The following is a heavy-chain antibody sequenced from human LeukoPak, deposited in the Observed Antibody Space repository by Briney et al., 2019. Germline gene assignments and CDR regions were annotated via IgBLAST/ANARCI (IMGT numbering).Heavy chain of an antibody. Sequence: ASVKVPCKASGYTFTGYYMHWVRQAPGKGLEWMGGFDPEDGETIYAQKFQGRVTMTEDTSTDTAYMELSSLRSEDTAVYYCARKGPLRGPIGWFDPWGQGTLVTVSS. D-gene: IGHD3-22*01. CDR2: FDPEDGET. V-gene: IGHV1-24*01. J-gene: IGHJ5*02. CDR3: ARKGPLRGPIGWFDP. CDR1: GYTFTGYY.